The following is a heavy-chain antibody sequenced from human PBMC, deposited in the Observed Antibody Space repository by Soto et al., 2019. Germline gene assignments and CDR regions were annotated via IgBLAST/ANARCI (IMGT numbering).Heavy chain of an antibody. CDR3: AKERSSGWSFDY. V-gene: IGHV3-23*01. J-gene: IGHJ4*02. CDR1: GFTFSTYA. D-gene: IGHD6-19*01. Sequence: EVQLLESGGGLVQPGGSLRLSCAASGFTFSTYARTWVRQAPGKGLEWVSGISGSGDSTYYADSVKGRFTVSRDNSKNTLYLQMNSLRAEDTAVFYCAKERSSGWSFDYWGQGTLVTVSS. CDR2: ISGSGDST.